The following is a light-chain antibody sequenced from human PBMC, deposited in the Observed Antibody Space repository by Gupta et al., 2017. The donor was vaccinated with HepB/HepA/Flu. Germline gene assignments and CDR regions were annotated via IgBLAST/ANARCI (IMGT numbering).Light chain of an antibody. CDR1: QGISSW. CDR2: AAS. V-gene: IGKV1D-12*01. CDR3: QQANSFPIT. J-gene: IGKJ5*01. Sequence: DIQMTQSPSSVSVSVGDRVTITCRASQGISSWSAWYQQKPGKVPKLLIYAASSLQSGVPSRFSGSGSGSGTDFTLTISSLQPEDFATYYCQQANSFPITFGQGTRLDIK.